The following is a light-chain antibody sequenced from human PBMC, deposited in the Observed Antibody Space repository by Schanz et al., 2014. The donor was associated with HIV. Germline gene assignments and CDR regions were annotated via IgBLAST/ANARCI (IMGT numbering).Light chain of an antibody. CDR2: EVS. CDR3: QSYDSGLSGWV. Sequence: QSALTQPASVSGSPGQSITISCTGTSSDVGSYNLVPWYQQHPGKAPKLMIYEVSKRPSGVSNRFSGSKSGTSASLAITGLQAEDEADYYCQSYDSGLSGWVFGGGTKLTVL. CDR1: SSDVGSYNL. J-gene: IGLJ3*02. V-gene: IGLV2-14*02.